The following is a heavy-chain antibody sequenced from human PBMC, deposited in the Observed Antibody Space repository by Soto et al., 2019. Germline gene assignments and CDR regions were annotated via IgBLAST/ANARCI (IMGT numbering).Heavy chain of an antibody. V-gene: IGHV4-4*02. CDR2: IYHSGST. CDR1: GGSISSSNW. J-gene: IGHJ4*02. D-gene: IGHD6-19*01. Sequence: SDTLSLTCAVSGGSISSSNWWSWVRQPPGKGLEWIGEIYHSGSTNYNPSLKSRVTISVDKSKNQFSLKLSSVTAADTAVYYCARDIAAVAATGDYWSQGTLVTVSS. CDR3: ARDIAAVAATGDY.